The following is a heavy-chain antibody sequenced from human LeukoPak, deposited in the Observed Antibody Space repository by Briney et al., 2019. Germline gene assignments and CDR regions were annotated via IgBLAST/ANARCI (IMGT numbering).Heavy chain of an antibody. CDR2: IYYSGST. Sequence: SETLSLTCTVSGGSISSYYWSWIRQPPGKGLEWIGYIYYSGSTNYNPSLKSRVTISVDTSKNQFSLKLSSVTAADTAVYYCARRSEYCSGGSCYGDAFDIWGQGTMVTVSS. CDR1: GGSISSYY. CDR3: ARRSEYCSGGSCYGDAFDI. V-gene: IGHV4-59*08. J-gene: IGHJ3*02. D-gene: IGHD2-15*01.